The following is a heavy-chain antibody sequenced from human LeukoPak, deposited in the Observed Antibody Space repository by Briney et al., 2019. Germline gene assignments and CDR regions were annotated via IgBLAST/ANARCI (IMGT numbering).Heavy chain of an antibody. Sequence: ASVTVSCTASGGTFSSYAISWVRQAPGQGLEWMGGIIPIFGTANYAQKFQGRVTITTDESTSTAYMELSSLRSEDTAVYYCARGGRYSSSRYYYMDVWGKGTTVTVSS. CDR2: IIPIFGTA. V-gene: IGHV1-69*05. D-gene: IGHD6-6*01. CDR1: GGTFSSYA. CDR3: ARGGRYSSSRYYYMDV. J-gene: IGHJ6*03.